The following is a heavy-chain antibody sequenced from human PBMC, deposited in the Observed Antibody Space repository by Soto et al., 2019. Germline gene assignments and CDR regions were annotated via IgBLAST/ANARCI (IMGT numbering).Heavy chain of an antibody. CDR1: GGPSTTIP. J-gene: IGHJ4*02. CDR3: ASTRLEGGSYASFDY. V-gene: IGHV1-69*01. D-gene: IGHD1-26*01. CDR2: IIPIFGTP. Sequence: QVQLVQSGAEVKKPGPRVKAPSKVPGGPSTTIPSAGGGQALGQGLNWMGGIIPIFGTPNYAQKFQARVTITADESTSTAYMELSSLRSEDTAVYYCASTRLEGGSYASFDYWGQGTLVTVSS.